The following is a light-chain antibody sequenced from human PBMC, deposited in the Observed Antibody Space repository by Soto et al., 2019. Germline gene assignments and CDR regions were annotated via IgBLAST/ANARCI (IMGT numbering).Light chain of an antibody. J-gene: IGKJ2*01. CDR1: QSIGRW. V-gene: IGKV1-5*03. Sequence: DIPMTQSPSTLSASVGDRVTITCRASQSIGRWLAWYQQKPGKAPKLLIYKASTLDSEVPSRFSGSGSGTESTLNISSLQPDDFATYYCQQHNSAFTFGQGTKLEIK. CDR2: KAS. CDR3: QQHNSAFT.